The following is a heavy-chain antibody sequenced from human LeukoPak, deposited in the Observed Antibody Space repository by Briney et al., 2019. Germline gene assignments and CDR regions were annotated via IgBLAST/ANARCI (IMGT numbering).Heavy chain of an antibody. D-gene: IGHD1-26*01. Sequence: SVKVSCEASGYTLTRYYMHGVRQAPARGLECVGWINPNSGGTNYAQKFQGRVTMTRDTSISTAYMELSRLRSDDTAVYYCARLRCELLGSGFDIWGQGTMVTVSS. CDR3: ARLRCELLGSGFDI. CDR1: GYTLTRYY. CDR2: INPNSGGT. V-gene: IGHV1-2*02. J-gene: IGHJ3*02.